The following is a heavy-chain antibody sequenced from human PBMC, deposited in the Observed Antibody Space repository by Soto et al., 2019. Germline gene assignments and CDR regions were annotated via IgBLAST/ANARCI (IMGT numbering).Heavy chain of an antibody. CDR2: ISSDGSNQ. CDR1: GFTFSRYG. Sequence: QVQRVESGGGVVQPGRSLRLSCAASGFTFSRYGMHWVRQAPGKGLEWVAIISSDGSNQYYADSVKGRFTISRDNSKTTLDLQMNSLRTEDTAVYYCAKALGELSPESYDHWGQGVLVTVSS. CDR3: AKALGELSPESYDH. D-gene: IGHD3-16*02. J-gene: IGHJ4*02. V-gene: IGHV3-30*18.